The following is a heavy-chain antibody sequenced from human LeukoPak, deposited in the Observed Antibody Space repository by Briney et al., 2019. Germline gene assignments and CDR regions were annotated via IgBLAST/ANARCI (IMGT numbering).Heavy chain of an antibody. V-gene: IGHV4-39*07. J-gene: IGHJ3*02. CDR2: IYYSGST. D-gene: IGHD6-13*01. CDR3: ARVPLAAAGPGDAFDI. CDR1: GGSISSSSYY. Sequence: PSETLSLTCTVSGGSISSSSYYWGWIRQPPGKGLEWIGSIYYSGSTYYNPSLKSRVTISVDTSKNQFSLKLSSVTAADTAVYYCARVPLAAAGPGDAFDIWGQGTMVTVSS.